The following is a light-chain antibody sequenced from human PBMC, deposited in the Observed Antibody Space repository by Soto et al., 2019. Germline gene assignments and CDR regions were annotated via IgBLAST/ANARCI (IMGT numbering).Light chain of an antibody. Sequence: DIQMTESPSTLSASVGDRVTITCRASQSISSWLAWYQQKPGKAPKLLIYDASSLESGLPPRFSGSGSGAESTLTISTPQPDDFAMYYCQHYNNYPYSFGQGTKLEIK. CDR1: QSISSW. CDR3: QHYNNYPYS. J-gene: IGKJ2*03. CDR2: DAS. V-gene: IGKV1-5*01.